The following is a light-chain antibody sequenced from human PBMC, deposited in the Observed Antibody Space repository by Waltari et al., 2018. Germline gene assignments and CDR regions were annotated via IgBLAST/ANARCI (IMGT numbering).Light chain of an antibody. CDR3: QQLSIYPYT. Sequence: IQLTQSPSSLSASVGHRVTITCRASQGISSNLAWYQQKPGKAPELLIFAASTLQSGVPSRFSGSGSGTDFTLTISSLQPEDFATYYCQQLSIYPYTFGQGTKLEIE. V-gene: IGKV1-9*01. CDR2: AAS. J-gene: IGKJ2*01. CDR1: QGISSN.